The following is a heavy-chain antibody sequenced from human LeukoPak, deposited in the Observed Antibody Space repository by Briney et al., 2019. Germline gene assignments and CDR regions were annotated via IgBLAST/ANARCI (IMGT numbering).Heavy chain of an antibody. CDR2: INVNSGGT. D-gene: IGHD3-9*01. CDR3: ARSPHILTGGNFDF. V-gene: IGHV1-2*02. CDR1: GYTFTDGY. Sequence: ASVEVSCKASGYTFTDGYIHWVRQAPGQGLEWMGWINVNSGGTNYAQKFYARVTMTRDTSISTAYMELSRLRSDDTAVFYCARSPHILTGGNFDFWGQGTLVTVSS. J-gene: IGHJ4*02.